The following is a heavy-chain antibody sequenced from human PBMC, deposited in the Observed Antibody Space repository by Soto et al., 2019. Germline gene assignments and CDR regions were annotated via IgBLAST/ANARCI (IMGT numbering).Heavy chain of an antibody. CDR2: IYYSGST. Sequence: QVQLQESGPGLVKPSQTLSLTCTVSGGSISSGGYYWSWIRQHPGKGLEWIGYIYYSGSTYYNPYPKSRVTISVDTSKNQFPLKLSSVTAADTAVYYCARKGGYCSGGSCSRHNYYYYYMDVWGKGTTVTVSS. D-gene: IGHD2-15*01. CDR1: GGSISSGGYY. J-gene: IGHJ6*03. V-gene: IGHV4-31*03. CDR3: ARKGGYCSGGSCSRHNYYYYYMDV.